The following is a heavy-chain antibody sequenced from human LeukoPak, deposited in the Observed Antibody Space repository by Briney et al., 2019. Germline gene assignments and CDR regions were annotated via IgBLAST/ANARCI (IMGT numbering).Heavy chain of an antibody. Sequence: SSETLSLTCTVYGGSISSYYWSWIRQPPGKGLEWIGYIYYSGSTNYNPSLKSRVTISIDTSKNQFSLKLNSVTAADTAVYYCARESSGWYGVDYWAQGTLVTVSS. CDR3: ARESSGWYGVDY. J-gene: IGHJ4*02. D-gene: IGHD6-19*01. V-gene: IGHV4-59*01. CDR2: IYYSGST. CDR1: GGSISSYY.